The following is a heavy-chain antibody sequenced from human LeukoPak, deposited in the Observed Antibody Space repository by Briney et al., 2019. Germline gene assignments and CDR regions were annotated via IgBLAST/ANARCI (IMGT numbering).Heavy chain of an antibody. CDR3: VRRVPGRRVGDYVAYSFDL. V-gene: IGHV4-4*08. D-gene: IGHD3-10*02. J-gene: IGHJ4*02. Sequence: SETLSLTCKVSGDSISMSYCSWIRQPPGRGLEWLVYIYNSGTTNYNPSLKSQSTISVDTSKTQLSLSLTAVGPGAPPFNYWVRRVPGRRVGDYVAYSFDLWGQDTLVTVSS. CDR1: GDSISMSY. CDR2: IYNSGTT.